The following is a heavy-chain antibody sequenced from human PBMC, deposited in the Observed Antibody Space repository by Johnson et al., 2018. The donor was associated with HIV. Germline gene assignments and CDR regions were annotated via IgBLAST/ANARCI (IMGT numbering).Heavy chain of an antibody. J-gene: IGHJ3*02. CDR1: GFTLDNYG. V-gene: IGHV3-30-3*01. CDR2: TPNDASNK. Sequence: VQLLESGGGVVQPGGSLRLSCAASGFTLDNYGMHWVRQAPGKGLEWVAFTPNDASNKYYAGSVEGRFTISRDNSKNTLYLQMNSLRAEDTAVYYCASPPDAFDIWGQGTMSPSLQ. CDR3: ASPPDAFDI.